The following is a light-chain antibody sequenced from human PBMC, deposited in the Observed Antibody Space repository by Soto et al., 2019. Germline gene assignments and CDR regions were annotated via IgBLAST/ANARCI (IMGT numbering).Light chain of an antibody. CDR1: QNIGSY. Sequence: DIPMTQSPSSLSASVGDRVTITCRAVQNIGSYLHWYRQKLGKAPELLIYDASSLQGGVPSRFRGSGSGTDFPLTISSLEPEDFAVYYCQQRLHWPITFGQGTRLEI. CDR3: QQRLHWPIT. J-gene: IGKJ5*01. V-gene: IGKV1-39*01. CDR2: DAS.